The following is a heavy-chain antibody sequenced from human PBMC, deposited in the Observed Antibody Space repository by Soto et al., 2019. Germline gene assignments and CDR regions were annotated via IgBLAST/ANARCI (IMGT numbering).Heavy chain of an antibody. CDR2: FIPIFGTA. CDR1: GGTFISYA. D-gene: IGHD6-13*01. Sequence: QVQLVQSGAEVKKPGSSVKVSCTASGGTFISYAISWVRHAPGQGLEWMGGFIPIFGTANYAQKFQGRVTSTADESTLPAYMEMRSLRYEDRAVYYCARVGLRSCIIRKRGWFVPWGQGTLVTVSS. CDR3: ARVGLRSCIIRKRGWFVP. V-gene: IGHV1-69*01. J-gene: IGHJ5*02.